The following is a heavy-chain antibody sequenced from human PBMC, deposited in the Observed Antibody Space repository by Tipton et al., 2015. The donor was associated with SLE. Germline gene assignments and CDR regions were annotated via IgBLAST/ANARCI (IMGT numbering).Heavy chain of an antibody. CDR2: IYYSGST. Sequence: TLSLTCTVSGGSISSGDYYWSWIRQPPGKGLEWIGYIYYSGSTYYNPSLKSRVTISVDTSKNQFSLKLSSVTAADTAVYYCARGSGLDAFDIWGQGTMVTVSS. CDR1: GGSISSGDYY. CDR3: ARGSGLDAFDI. J-gene: IGHJ3*02. V-gene: IGHV4-30-4*08. D-gene: IGHD3-3*01.